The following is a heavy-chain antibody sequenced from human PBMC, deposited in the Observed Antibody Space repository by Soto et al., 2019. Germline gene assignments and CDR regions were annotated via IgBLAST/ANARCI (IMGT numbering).Heavy chain of an antibody. CDR2: IYHSGST. Sequence: PSETLSLTCAVSGGSISSSNWWSWVRQPPGKGLEWIGEIYHSGSTNYNPSLKSRVTISVDKSKNQFSLKLRSVTAADTAVYYCARVLSPFSGWYKTFDYWGQGTLVTVSS. V-gene: IGHV4-4*02. CDR3: ARVLSPFSGWYKTFDY. J-gene: IGHJ4*02. CDR1: GGSISSSNW. D-gene: IGHD6-19*01.